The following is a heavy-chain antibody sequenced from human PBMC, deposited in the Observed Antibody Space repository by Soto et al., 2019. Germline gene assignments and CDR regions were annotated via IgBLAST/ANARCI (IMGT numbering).Heavy chain of an antibody. Sequence: QVQLVQPGAEVKKPESSVKVSCKDSGATFSGYAINWVRQAPGQGLEWLGRIVPIFETLNYAERFQGRVAITAEASTTTVYMELTNMTHEDTAVYYCVVMGNVAVSNPRSFDYWGQGTQVTVSS. CDR1: GATFSGYA. V-gene: IGHV1-69*18. D-gene: IGHD6-19*01. CDR2: IVPIFETL. CDR3: VVMGNVAVSNPRSFDY. J-gene: IGHJ4*02.